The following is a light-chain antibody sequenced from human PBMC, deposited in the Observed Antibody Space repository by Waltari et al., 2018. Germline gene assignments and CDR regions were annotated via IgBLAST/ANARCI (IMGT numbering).Light chain of an antibody. CDR1: SLRSYY. V-gene: IGLV3-19*01. J-gene: IGLJ2*01. CDR2: GKN. CDR3: NSRDSSGNQHVV. Sequence: SSELTQDPAVSVALGQTVRITCQGDSLRSYYASWDQQKPGQAPVLVIYGKNNRPSGIPDRFSGSSSGNTASLTITGAQAEDEADYYCNSRDSSGNQHVVFGGGTKLTVL.